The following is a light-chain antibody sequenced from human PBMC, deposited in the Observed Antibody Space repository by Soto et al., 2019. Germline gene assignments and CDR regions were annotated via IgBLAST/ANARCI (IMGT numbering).Light chain of an antibody. CDR1: SSGVGGYNY. CDR2: DVN. Sequence: QSGLTQPHSVSGSPGRSVAISCSGTSSGVGGYNYVSWYQQHPGKAPKLIIFDVNKRPSGVPDRFSGSKSGSTASLTISGLQAEDEADYYCCSYGGSFYVVGTGTKVTVL. V-gene: IGLV2-11*01. CDR3: CSYGGSFYV. J-gene: IGLJ1*01.